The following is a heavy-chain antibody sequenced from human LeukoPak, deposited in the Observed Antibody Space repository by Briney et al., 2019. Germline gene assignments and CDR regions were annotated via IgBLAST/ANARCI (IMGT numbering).Heavy chain of an antibody. CDR2: MNPNSGNT. CDR1: GCTFTSYD. CDR3: ARSMVRGVIYY. D-gene: IGHD3-10*01. V-gene: IGHV1-8*01. J-gene: IGHJ4*02. Sequence: ASVKVSCKASGCTFTSYDINWVRQATGQGLEWMGWMNPNSGNTGYAQKFQGRVSMTRNTSISTAYMELSSLRSEDTAVYYCARSMVRGVIYYWGQGTLVTVSS.